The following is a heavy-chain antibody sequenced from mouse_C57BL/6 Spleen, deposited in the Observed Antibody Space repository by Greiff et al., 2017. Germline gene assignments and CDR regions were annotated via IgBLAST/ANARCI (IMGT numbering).Heavy chain of an antibody. D-gene: IGHD3-2*02. CDR3: ARAGQLRLRAWFAY. Sequence: VQLVESGAELVKPGASVKISCKASGYAFSSYWMNWVKQRPGKGLEWIGQIYPGDGDTNYNGKFKGKATLTADKSSSTAYMQLSSLTSEDSAVYCCARAGQLRLRAWFAYWGQGTLVTVSA. V-gene: IGHV1-80*01. J-gene: IGHJ3*01. CDR2: IYPGDGDT. CDR1: GYAFSSYW.